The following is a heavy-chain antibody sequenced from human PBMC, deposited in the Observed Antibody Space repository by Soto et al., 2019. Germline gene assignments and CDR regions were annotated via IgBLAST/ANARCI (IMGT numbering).Heavy chain of an antibody. V-gene: IGHV3-23*01. CDR3: AKLVDKSLDDY. CDR1: GFPFNTYA. Sequence: PGGSLRLSCAASGFPFNTYAMRWVRQAPGKGLEWVSGISGSGENTFYADSVKGRFTISRDNFKNTLFLHMNSLRAEDTAVYFCAKLVDKSLDDYWGQGALVTVSS. D-gene: IGHD3-16*01. J-gene: IGHJ4*02. CDR2: ISGSGENT.